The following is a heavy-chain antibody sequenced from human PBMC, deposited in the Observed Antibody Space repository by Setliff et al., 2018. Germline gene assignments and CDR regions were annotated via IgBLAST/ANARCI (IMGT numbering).Heavy chain of an antibody. J-gene: IGHJ4*02. CDR3: ASGPLGVVII. CDR1: GYSISSGYY. CDR2: INHSGST. V-gene: IGHV4-38-2*01. D-gene: IGHD3-3*01. Sequence: PSETLSLTCAVSGYSISSGYYWGWIRQPPGKGLEWIGEINHSGSTNYNPSLKSRVTISVDTSKNQFSLKLSSVTAADTAMYYCASGPLGVVIIWGQGTLVTVSS.